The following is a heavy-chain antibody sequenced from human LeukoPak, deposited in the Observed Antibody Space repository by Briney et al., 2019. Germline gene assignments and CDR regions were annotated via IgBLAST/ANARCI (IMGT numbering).Heavy chain of an antibody. D-gene: IGHD3-22*01. Sequence: QSGGSLRLSCAGSGFTVSGSYMTWVRQAPGKGLEWVSSLYSDANTYYADSVKGRFTISRHNIRNTVYLQMNNLRVDDTAVYYCARDVIDYYDSSGYPRGHWFDPWGQGTLVTVSS. V-gene: IGHV3-53*01. J-gene: IGHJ5*02. CDR1: GFTVSGSY. CDR3: ARDVIDYYDSSGYPRGHWFDP. CDR2: LYSDANT.